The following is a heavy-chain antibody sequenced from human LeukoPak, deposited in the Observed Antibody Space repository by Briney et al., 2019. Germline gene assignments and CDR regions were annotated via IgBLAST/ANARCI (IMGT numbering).Heavy chain of an antibody. J-gene: IGHJ4*02. Sequence: GGSLRLSCAASGFTFSSYAMSWVRQAPGKWLEWVSAISGSGGSTYYADSVKGRFTISRDNSKNTLYLQMNSLRAEDTAVYYCAKDLIVVVRLLDYWGQGTLVTVSS. V-gene: IGHV3-23*01. CDR3: AKDLIVVVRLLDY. CDR1: GFTFSSYA. D-gene: IGHD3-22*01. CDR2: ISGSGGST.